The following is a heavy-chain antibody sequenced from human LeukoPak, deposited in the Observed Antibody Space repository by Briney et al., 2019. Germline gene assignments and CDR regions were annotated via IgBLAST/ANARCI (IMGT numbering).Heavy chain of an antibody. D-gene: IGHD2-15*01. CDR3: ARDSSLYCSGNTCYWGLDY. V-gene: IGHV3-7*01. Sequence: PGGSLRLSCAASGFSFNSYWMSWVRQAPGKGLEWLAGIKGDGGDKRYVDSVKGRFTISRDNAEKSLYLQMNSLRAEDTAVYYCARDSSLYCSGNTCYWGLDYWGQGTLVTVSS. CDR1: GFSFNSYW. J-gene: IGHJ4*02. CDR2: IKGDGGDK.